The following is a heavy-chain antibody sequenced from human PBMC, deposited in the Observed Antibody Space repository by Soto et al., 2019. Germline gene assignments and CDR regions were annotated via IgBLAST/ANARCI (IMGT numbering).Heavy chain of an antibody. D-gene: IGHD4-17*01. CDR1: GYTFTSYD. CDR2: MNPNSGNT. CDR3: ASIGTNYGDYVFDY. V-gene: IGHV1-8*01. Sequence: QVQLVQSGAEVKKPGASVKVSCKASGYTFTSYDINWVRQATGQGLEWMGWMNPNSGNTGYAQKFQGRVTMTRNTSISTAYMELSSLRSEDTAVYYCASIGTNYGDYVFDYWGQGTLVTVSS. J-gene: IGHJ4*02.